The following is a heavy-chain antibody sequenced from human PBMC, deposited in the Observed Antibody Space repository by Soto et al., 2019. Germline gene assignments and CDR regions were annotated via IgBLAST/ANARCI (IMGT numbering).Heavy chain of an antibody. CDR3: ARGQGFGNGLPSYFDS. D-gene: IGHD5-12*01. Sequence: GGSLRLSCTASGFTFRNYVMSWVRQAPGRGLEWVSAISVSGGSTFYADSVKGRFIISRDNSKNTLYLQLNSLRAEDTAVYYCARGQGFGNGLPSYFDSWGQGT. CDR2: ISVSGGST. J-gene: IGHJ4*02. V-gene: IGHV3-23*01. CDR1: GFTFRNYV.